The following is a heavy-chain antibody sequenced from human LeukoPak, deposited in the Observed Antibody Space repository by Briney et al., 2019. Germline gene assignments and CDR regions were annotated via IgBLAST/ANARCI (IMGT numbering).Heavy chain of an antibody. V-gene: IGHV3-30-3*01. D-gene: IGHD6-19*01. J-gene: IGHJ4*02. CDR2: ISYDGINK. Sequence: PGGSLRLSCAASGFTFSRYAVYWVRQAPGKGLEWVAVISYDGINKYYADSVKGRFTISRDNYTLYLQVNSLRAEDTAVYYCAREGREWLSVGIDYWGQGTLVTVSS. CDR1: GFTFSRYA. CDR3: AREGREWLSVGIDY.